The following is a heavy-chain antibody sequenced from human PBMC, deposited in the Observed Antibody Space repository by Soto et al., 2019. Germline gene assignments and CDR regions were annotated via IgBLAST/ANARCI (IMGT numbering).Heavy chain of an antibody. CDR3: GSGSSSYGMDV. D-gene: IGHD3-10*01. J-gene: IGHJ6*02. Sequence: GGSLRLSCAASGFTFSSYWMHWVRQAPGKGLVWVSRINSDGSSTSYADSVKGRFTISRDNAKNTLYLQMNSLRAEDTAVYYYGSGSSSYGMDVWGQGTTVTVSS. CDR1: GFTFSSYW. CDR2: INSDGSST. V-gene: IGHV3-74*01.